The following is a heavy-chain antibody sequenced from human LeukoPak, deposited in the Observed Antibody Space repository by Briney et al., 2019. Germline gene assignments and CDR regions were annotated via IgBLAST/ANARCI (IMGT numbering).Heavy chain of an antibody. J-gene: IGHJ4*02. D-gene: IGHD2-15*01. CDR3: AKDIHPGLGSGASCCFDY. Sequence: GASVKVSCKASGYIFSDYGISWVGQAPGQGFEWVGWISGYNGNTNYAQSLQGRVTMPTDTSTSTIYMELRSLRSDDTAVYYCAKDIHPGLGSGASCCFDYWGQGTLVTVPS. CDR1: GYIFSDYG. CDR2: ISGYNGNT. V-gene: IGHV1-18*01.